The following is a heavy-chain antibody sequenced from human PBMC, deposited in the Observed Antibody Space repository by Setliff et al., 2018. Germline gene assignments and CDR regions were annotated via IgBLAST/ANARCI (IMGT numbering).Heavy chain of an antibody. D-gene: IGHD2-15*01. Sequence: SETLSLTCTVSGGSISGYYWSWIRQPPGKGLEWIGEINHSGSTNYNPSLKSRVTISVDTSKNQFSLKLSSVTAEDRAVYYCARIRLCGGRVICPPGRYVDVWGKGTTVTVSS. J-gene: IGHJ6*03. CDR2: INHSGST. V-gene: IGHV4-34*01. CDR1: GGSISGYY. CDR3: ARIRLCGGRVICPPGRYVDV.